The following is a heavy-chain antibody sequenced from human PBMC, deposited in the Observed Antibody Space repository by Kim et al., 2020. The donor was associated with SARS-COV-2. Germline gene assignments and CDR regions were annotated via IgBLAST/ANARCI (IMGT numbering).Heavy chain of an antibody. CDR1: GFTFSSYA. CDR2: ISHDERNK. CDR3: SREGALYNFDY. J-gene: IGHJ4*02. Sequence: GSLRLSCAASGFTFSSYAMHWVRQAPGEGLEWVAVISHDERNKYYADSVKGRFTISRDNSKNTLYLQMNTLRTEDTAVYYCSREGALYNFDYWGQGTLVTVSS. D-gene: IGHD1-1*01. V-gene: IGHV3-30*04.